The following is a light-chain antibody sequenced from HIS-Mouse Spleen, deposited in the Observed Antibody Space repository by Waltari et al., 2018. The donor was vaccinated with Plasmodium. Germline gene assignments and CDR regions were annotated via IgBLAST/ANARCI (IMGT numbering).Light chain of an antibody. V-gene: IGKV2-28*01. CDR2: LGS. J-gene: IGKJ5*01. CDR3: MQALQTPIT. CDR1: QSLLHSNGYNY. Sequence: DIVMTQPPLSLPVTPGEPASISCRSSQSLLHSNGYNYLDWYLQKLGQSPQLLNYLGSNRASGVPDRFSGSGSGTDFTLKISRVEAEDVGVYYCMQALQTPITFGQGTRLEIK.